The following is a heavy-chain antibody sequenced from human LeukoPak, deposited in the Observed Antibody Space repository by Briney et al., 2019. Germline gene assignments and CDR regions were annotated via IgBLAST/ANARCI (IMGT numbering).Heavy chain of an antibody. CDR2: IIPILGIA. Sequence: SVKVSCKASGGTFSSYAISWVRQAPGQGLEWMGRIIPILGIANYAQKFQGRVTITADKSTSTAYMELSSLRSEDTAVYYCARDRVTGNNGDHDDYWGQGTLVTVSS. J-gene: IGHJ4*02. V-gene: IGHV1-69*04. CDR3: ARDRVTGNNGDHDDY. D-gene: IGHD2-21*02. CDR1: GGTFSSYA.